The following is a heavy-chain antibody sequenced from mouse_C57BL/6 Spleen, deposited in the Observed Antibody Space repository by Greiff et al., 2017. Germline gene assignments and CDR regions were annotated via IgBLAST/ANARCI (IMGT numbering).Heavy chain of an antibody. CDR1: GYTFTDYE. V-gene: IGHV1-15*01. CDR3: TKATTVGSCYFDY. D-gene: IGHD1-1*01. CDR2: IDPETGGT. Sequence: QVQLQQSGAELVRPGASVTLSCKASGYTFTDYEMHWVKQTPVRGLEWIGAIDPETGGTAYNQKFKGKAILTADKSSSTAYMELRSLTSEDSAVYYWTKATTVGSCYFDYWGQGTTLTVSS. J-gene: IGHJ2*01.